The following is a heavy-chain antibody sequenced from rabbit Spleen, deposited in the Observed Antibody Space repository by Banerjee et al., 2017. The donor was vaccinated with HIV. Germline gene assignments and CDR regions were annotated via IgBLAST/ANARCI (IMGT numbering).Heavy chain of an antibody. Sequence: QEQLKETGGGLVQPGGSLTLSCKDSGFDFSTNYDMCWVRQAPGKGLEWIACINAATAKPVYATWAKGRFTISRTSSTTVTLRMTSLAATDTATYFCARDLVGVIGWNFYLSGPGPPLTVS. D-gene: IGHD1-1*01. J-gene: IGHJ4*01. CDR1: GFDFSTNYD. CDR2: INAATAKP. V-gene: IGHV1S45*01. CDR3: ARDLVGVIGWNFYL.